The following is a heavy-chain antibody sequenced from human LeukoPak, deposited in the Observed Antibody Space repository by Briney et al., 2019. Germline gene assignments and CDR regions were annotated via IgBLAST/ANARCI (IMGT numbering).Heavy chain of an antibody. CDR2: ISGSGGST. CDR3: AKDLRLTGGADWYFGL. CDR1: GFTFSSYA. D-gene: IGHD7-27*01. Sequence: GGSLRLSCAASGFTFSSYAMSWVRQAPGKGLEWVSAISGSGGSTYCADSVKGRFTISRDNSKNTLYLQMNSLRAEDTAVYYCAKDLRLTGGADWYFGLWGRGTLVTVSS. J-gene: IGHJ2*01. V-gene: IGHV3-23*01.